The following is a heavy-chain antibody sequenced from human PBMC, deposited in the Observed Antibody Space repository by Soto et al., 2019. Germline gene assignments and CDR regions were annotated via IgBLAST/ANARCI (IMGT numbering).Heavy chain of an antibody. V-gene: IGHV4-39*01. Sequence: SETLSLTCTFSGVSISSSSYYWGWIRQPPGKGLEWIGSIFYSGSTYYNPSLKSRVTISVDTSKNQFSLKLSSVTAADTAVYYCARVAGIAVAGPRPFDYWGQGTLVTVSS. CDR2: IFYSGST. CDR1: GVSISSSSYY. D-gene: IGHD6-19*01. CDR3: ARVAGIAVAGPRPFDY. J-gene: IGHJ4*02.